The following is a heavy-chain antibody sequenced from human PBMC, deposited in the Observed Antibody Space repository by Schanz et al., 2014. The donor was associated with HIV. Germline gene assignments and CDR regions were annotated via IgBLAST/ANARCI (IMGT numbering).Heavy chain of an antibody. J-gene: IGHJ5*02. V-gene: IGHV4-61*08. CDR3: ARLMIENWFDP. Sequence: QVQVQESGPGLVKPSETLSLTCTVSRGSVSGEAYFWSWIRQPPGKELEWIGRIYFSGNTYYNPSLKSRVTMSVDTSQNQFSLNLRSVTAADTAIYYCARLMIENWFDPWGQGSLVTVSS. D-gene: IGHD3-16*01. CDR1: RGSVSGEAYF. CDR2: IYFSGNT.